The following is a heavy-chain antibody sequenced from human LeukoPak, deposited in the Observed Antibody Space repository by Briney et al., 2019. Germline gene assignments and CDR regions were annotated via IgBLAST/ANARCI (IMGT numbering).Heavy chain of an antibody. D-gene: IGHD2-2*01. V-gene: IGHV3-21*06. Sequence: KAGGSLRLSCAASGFTFRSYAMSWVRQAPGKGLEWVSSISTSSRYIYYRDSVKGRFTISRDDAKNSLYLQMNSLTVEDTAVYYCARADCSGSTCYLRHSWFDPWGQGTLVTVSS. CDR3: ARADCSGSTCYLRHSWFDP. J-gene: IGHJ5*02. CDR1: GFTFRSYA. CDR2: ISTSSRYI.